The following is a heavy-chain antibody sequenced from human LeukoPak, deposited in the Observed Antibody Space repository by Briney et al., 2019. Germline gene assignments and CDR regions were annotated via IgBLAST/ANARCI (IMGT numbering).Heavy chain of an antibody. CDR2: IKQDGSEK. J-gene: IGHJ4*02. CDR1: GLTFSSYW. D-gene: IGHD6-19*01. V-gene: IGHV3-7*01. CDR3: ARAVAIDY. Sequence: GGSLRLSCAASGLTFSSYWMSWVRQAPGKGLEWVANIKQDGSEKYYVDSVKGRFTISRDNAKNSLYLQMNSLRAEDTAVYYCARAVAIDYWGQGTLVTVSS.